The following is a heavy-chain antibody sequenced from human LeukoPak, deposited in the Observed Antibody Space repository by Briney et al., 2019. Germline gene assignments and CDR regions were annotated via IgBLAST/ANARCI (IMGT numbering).Heavy chain of an antibody. J-gene: IGHJ6*03. CDR2: ISDSSGDI. CDR3: ARDRSTGTFRAGDYYYYYYTDV. CDR1: GFTFRSYH. D-gene: IGHD1-7*01. Sequence: GGSLRLSCAASGFTFRSYHMTWVRQAPGKGPEWVSSISDSSGDIYYADSVKGRFTISRDNAKNSLYLQVNSLRAEDTAVYYCARDRSTGTFRAGDYYYYYYTDVWGKGTTVTVSS. V-gene: IGHV3-21*01.